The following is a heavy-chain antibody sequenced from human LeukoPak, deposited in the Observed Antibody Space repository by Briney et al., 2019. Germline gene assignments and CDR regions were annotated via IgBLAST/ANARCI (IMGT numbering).Heavy chain of an antibody. CDR1: GGSIRSYY. J-gene: IGHJ6*03. CDR3: AAGVGSTSCYGCYYYMDV. V-gene: IGHV4-59*12. CDR2: IYYSGST. D-gene: IGHD2-2*01. Sequence: SETLSLTCTVSGGSIRSYYWTWIRQPPGKGLEWLGYIYYSGSTNYNPSLKSRVTISVDMSKNQFPLKLSSVTAADTAVYYCAAGVGSTSCYGCYYYMDVWGKGTTVTVSS.